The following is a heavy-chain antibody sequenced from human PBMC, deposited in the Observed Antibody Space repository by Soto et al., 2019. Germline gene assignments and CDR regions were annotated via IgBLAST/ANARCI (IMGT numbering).Heavy chain of an antibody. D-gene: IGHD3-9*01. Sequence: QVQLVQSGAEVKKPGASVKVSCKASGYTFSNFGISWVRQAPGQGLEWLGWISTDNGNTKYAQKFQGRATMTADTAATTAYRELRSLRSDDTAVYYCTRDAKYYDILTGYFVNDYWGQGTLVTVSS. CDR2: ISTDNGNT. CDR3: TRDAKYYDILTGYFVNDY. CDR1: GYTFSNFG. J-gene: IGHJ4*02. V-gene: IGHV1-18*01.